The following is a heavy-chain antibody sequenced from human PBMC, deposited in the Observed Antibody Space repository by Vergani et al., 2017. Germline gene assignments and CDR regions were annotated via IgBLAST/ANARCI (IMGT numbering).Heavy chain of an antibody. CDR1: GGSISSGDYY. CDR2: IYYSGST. J-gene: IGHJ6*02. V-gene: IGHV4-30-4*01. CDR3: ARGDIVVVPAADYYYGMDV. Sequence: QVQLQESGPGLVKPSQTLSLTCTVSGGSISSGDYYWSWIRQPPGKGLEWIGYIYYSGSTYYNPSLKSRVTISVDTSKNQFSLKLSSVTAADTAVYYCARGDIVVVPAADYYYGMDVWGQGTTVTVSS. D-gene: IGHD2-2*01.